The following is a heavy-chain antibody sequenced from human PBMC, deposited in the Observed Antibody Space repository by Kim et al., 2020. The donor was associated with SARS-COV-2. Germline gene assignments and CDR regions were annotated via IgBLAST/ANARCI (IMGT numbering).Heavy chain of an antibody. D-gene: IGHD3-10*01. Sequence: SVKVSCKASGGTFSSYAISWVRQAPGQGLEWMGGIIPIFGTANYAQKFQGRVTITADESTSTAYMELSSLRSEDTAVYYCARSEDYGSGSYYERDAFDIWGQGTMVTVSS. V-gene: IGHV1-69*13. CDR1: GGTFSSYA. CDR2: IIPIFGTA. J-gene: IGHJ3*02. CDR3: ARSEDYGSGSYYERDAFDI.